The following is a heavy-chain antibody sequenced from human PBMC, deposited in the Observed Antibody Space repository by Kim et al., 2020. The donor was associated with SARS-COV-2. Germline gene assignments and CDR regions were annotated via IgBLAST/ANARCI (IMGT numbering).Heavy chain of an antibody. Sequence: GGSLRLSCAASGFTFSSYSMNWVRQAPGKGLEWVSSISSVNNYIYYADSMKGRFTISRDNAKNSLYLQINSLRAEDTAVYYCARGGSGYSYGPPRDYWGQGTLVTVSS. D-gene: IGHD5-18*01. CDR1: GFTFSSYS. CDR3: ARGGSGYSYGPPRDY. V-gene: IGHV3-21*01. CDR2: ISSVNNYI. J-gene: IGHJ4*02.